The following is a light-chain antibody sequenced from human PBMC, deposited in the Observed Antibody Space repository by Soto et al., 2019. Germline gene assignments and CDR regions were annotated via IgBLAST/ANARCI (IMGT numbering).Light chain of an antibody. CDR3: QQYARFPPIA. V-gene: IGKV3-15*01. CDR1: QSVSSN. J-gene: IGKJ5*01. Sequence: EIVVSQSPATLSVSPRERATLSCRASQSVSSNLAWYQQKPGQAPRLLIYGASTRATGIPARFSGSGSGTEFTLTISSLQSEDFAVYYCQQYARFPPIAFGQVARLAI. CDR2: GAS.